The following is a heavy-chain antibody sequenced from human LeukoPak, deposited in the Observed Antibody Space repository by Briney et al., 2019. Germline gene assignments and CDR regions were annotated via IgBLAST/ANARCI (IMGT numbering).Heavy chain of an antibody. J-gene: IGHJ5*02. CDR1: VYTFTGYY. V-gene: IGHV1-2*02. CDR3: ARDLYWFDP. Sequence: ASVTVSCKASVYTFTGYYMHRVRQAPGQGLEWMGWIDPNSGGTNYAQKFQGRVTMTRDTSINTVYMELSRLRSDDTAVYYCARDLYWFDPWGQGTLVTVSS. CDR2: IDPNSGGT.